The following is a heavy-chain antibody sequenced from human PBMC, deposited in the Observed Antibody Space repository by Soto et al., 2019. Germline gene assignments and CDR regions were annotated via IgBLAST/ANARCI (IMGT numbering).Heavy chain of an antibody. D-gene: IGHD2-15*01. CDR1: GFTFSGSA. V-gene: IGHV3-73*01. CDR2: IRSKANSYAT. Sequence: EVQLVESGGGLVQPGGSLKLSCAASGFTFSGSAMHWVRQASGKGLEWVGRIRSKANSYATAYAASVKGRFTISRDDSKNTAYLQMNSLKTEDTAVYYCTSHHCRGGSCYVPKGYYYYMDVWGKGTTVTVSS. J-gene: IGHJ6*03. CDR3: TSHHCRGGSCYVPKGYYYYMDV.